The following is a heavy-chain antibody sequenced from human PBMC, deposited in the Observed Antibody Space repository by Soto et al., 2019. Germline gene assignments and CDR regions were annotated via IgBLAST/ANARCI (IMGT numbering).Heavy chain of an antibody. CDR3: ARDKYEEPPGLEEFDP. V-gene: IGHV3-64*04. CDR2: ISTNGGST. J-gene: IGHJ5*02. Sequence: GGSLRLSCSASGFTFSIYAMHWVRQAPGKGLEYVSSISTNGGSTHYADSVKGRFTISRDNSKNTQYLQMNSLRAEDTAVYYCARDKYEEPPGLEEFDPWGQGTLVTVSS. D-gene: IGHD2-8*01. CDR1: GFTFSIYA.